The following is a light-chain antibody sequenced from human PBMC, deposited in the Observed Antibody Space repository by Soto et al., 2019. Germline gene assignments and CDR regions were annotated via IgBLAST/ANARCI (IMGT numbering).Light chain of an antibody. CDR2: EGS. Sequence: QSALTQPASVSGSPGQSITISCTGTSSDVGSYNLVSWYQQPPGKAPKLMMYEGSKRPSGVSNRFSGSKSGNTSSLTISGLQAEDEADYYCCSFAGSSTFVFGTGTKVTVL. CDR3: CSFAGSSTFV. CDR1: SSDVGSYNL. J-gene: IGLJ1*01. V-gene: IGLV2-23*03.